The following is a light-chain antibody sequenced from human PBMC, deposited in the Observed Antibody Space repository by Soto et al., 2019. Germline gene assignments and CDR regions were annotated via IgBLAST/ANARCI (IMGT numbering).Light chain of an antibody. V-gene: IGKV3-15*01. Sequence: EIVMTQSPATLSVSQGERATLSCRASQSVSSNLAWYQQKPGQAPRLLIYDTSARAAGIPARFSGSGSATEFTLTISSLQSEDFALYYCQHTLKWPPTFGQGTKVDIK. CDR1: QSVSSN. CDR3: QHTLKWPPT. J-gene: IGKJ1*01. CDR2: DTS.